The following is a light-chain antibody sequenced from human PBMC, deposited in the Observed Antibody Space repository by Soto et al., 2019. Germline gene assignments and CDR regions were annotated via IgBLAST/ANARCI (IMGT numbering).Light chain of an antibody. V-gene: IGKV1-5*03. CDR2: EAS. CDR3: QQYNGYWT. J-gene: IGKJ1*01. CDR1: QSISDS. Sequence: DIPMTQSPSTLSASVGDRVTITCRASQSISDSLAWYQQKPGKAPKLLIYEASSLKSGVPSRFSGSRSGTEHTLTISSLQPDDFATYYCQQYNGYWTFGQGTKVEIK.